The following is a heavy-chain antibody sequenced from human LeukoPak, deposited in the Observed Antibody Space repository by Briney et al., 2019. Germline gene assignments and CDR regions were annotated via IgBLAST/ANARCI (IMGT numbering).Heavy chain of an antibody. CDR1: GFTFSSYG. Sequence: PGGSPRLSCAASGFTFSSYGMHWVRQAPGKGLEWVAVISYDGSNKYYADSVKGRFTISRDNSKNTLYLQMNSLRAEDTAVYYCARDKKSYYFDYWSQGTLVTVSS. D-gene: IGHD1-26*01. V-gene: IGHV3-30*03. CDR2: ISYDGSNK. CDR3: ARDKKSYYFDY. J-gene: IGHJ4*02.